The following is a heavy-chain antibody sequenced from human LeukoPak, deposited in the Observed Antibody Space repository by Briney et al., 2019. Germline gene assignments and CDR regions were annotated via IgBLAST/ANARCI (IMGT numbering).Heavy chain of an antibody. V-gene: IGHV3-74*01. CDR1: GFTFSSYW. D-gene: IGHD3-10*01. CDR2: MNSDGSST. Sequence: GGSLRLSCAASGFTFSSYWMHWVRQAPGKGLVWVSRMNSDGSSTDYADSVKGRFTISRDNARNTLYLQMDSLRVDDTAVYYCSSQIWLGELFAHYWGQGTLVTVSS. CDR3: SSQIWLGELFAHY. J-gene: IGHJ4*02.